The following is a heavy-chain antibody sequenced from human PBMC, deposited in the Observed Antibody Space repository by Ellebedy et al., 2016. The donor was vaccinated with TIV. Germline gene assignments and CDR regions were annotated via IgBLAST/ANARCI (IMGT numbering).Heavy chain of an antibody. D-gene: IGHD3-10*01. J-gene: IGHJ4*02. CDR3: ARDLYGSGSYSYFDY. CDR1: GFTFSSYA. Sequence: PGGSLRLSCAASGFTFSSYAMPWVRQAPGKGLEWVAVISYDGSNKYYADSVKGRFTISRDNSKNTLYLQRNSLRVDDTAGYYCARDLYGSGSYSYFDYWGQGTLVTVSS. CDR2: ISYDGSNK. V-gene: IGHV3-30-3*01.